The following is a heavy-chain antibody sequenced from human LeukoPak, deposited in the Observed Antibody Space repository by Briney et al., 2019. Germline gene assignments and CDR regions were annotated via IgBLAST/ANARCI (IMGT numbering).Heavy chain of an antibody. D-gene: IGHD3-10*02. J-gene: IGHJ6*04. CDR2: IYSGGST. Sequence: GGSLRLSCAASGFTVSSNYMSWVRQAPGKGLEWVSIIYSGGSTYYADSVKGRFTISRDNSKNTLYLQMNSLRAEDTAVYYCAELGITMIGGVWGKGTTVTISS. CDR3: AELGITMIGGV. V-gene: IGHV3-66*01. CDR1: GFTVSSNY.